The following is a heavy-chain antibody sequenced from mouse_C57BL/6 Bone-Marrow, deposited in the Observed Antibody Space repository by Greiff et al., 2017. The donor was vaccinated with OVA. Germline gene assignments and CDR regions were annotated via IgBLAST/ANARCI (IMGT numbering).Heavy chain of an antibody. CDR3: AREGDYYGSSCRYWYFDV. CDR2: IWTGGGT. CDR1: GFSLTSYA. V-gene: IGHV2-9-1*01. J-gene: IGHJ1*03. Sequence: VQVVESGPGLVAPSQCLSITCTVSGFSLTSYAISWVRQPPGKGLEWLGVIWTGGGTNYNTALKSRLSISNDNSKGQVFLKMNSLQTDDTARYYCAREGDYYGSSCRYWYFDVWGTGTTVTVSS. D-gene: IGHD1-1*01.